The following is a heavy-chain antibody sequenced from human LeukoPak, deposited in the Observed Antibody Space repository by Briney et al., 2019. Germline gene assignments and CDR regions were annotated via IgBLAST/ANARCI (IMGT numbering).Heavy chain of an antibody. CDR3: ARDRGSGSPLYYFDY. CDR1: GFTFSSHA. J-gene: IGHJ4*02. V-gene: IGHV3-64*01. D-gene: IGHD3-10*01. Sequence: PGGSLRLSCAASGFTFSSHAMHWVRQAPGKGLEYVSAISSNGGSTYYANSVKGRFTISRDNSKNTLYLQMGSLRAEDMAVYYCARDRGSGSPLYYFDYWGQGTLVTVSS. CDR2: ISSNGGST.